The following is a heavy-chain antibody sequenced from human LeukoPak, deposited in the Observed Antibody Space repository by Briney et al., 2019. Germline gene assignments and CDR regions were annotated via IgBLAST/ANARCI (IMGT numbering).Heavy chain of an antibody. D-gene: IGHD3-9*01. Sequence: GGSLRLSCAASGFTFSSYAMHWVRQAPGKGLEWVAVISYDGSNKYYADSVKGRFTISRDNSKNTLYLQMNSLRAEDTAVYYCARDSTPRYYDILTGYYTAVGCFDYWGQGTLVTVSS. J-gene: IGHJ4*02. V-gene: IGHV3-30-3*01. CDR2: ISYDGSNK. CDR3: ARDSTPRYYDILTGYYTAVGCFDY. CDR1: GFTFSSYA.